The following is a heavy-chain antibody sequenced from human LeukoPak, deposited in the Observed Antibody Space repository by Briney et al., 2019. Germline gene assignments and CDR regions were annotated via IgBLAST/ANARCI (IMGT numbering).Heavy chain of an antibody. CDR3: AKEAPVDYYYYGMDV. CDR1: GFTFRSFA. J-gene: IGHJ6*02. D-gene: IGHD4-23*01. Sequence: GGSLRLSCAASGFTFRSFAMSWVRQAPGKGLKWVSTINDNGAGTYHADSVNGRFTVSRDNSYNTVYLQMNSLRAEDTAVYYCAKEAPVDYYYYGMDVWGQGTTVTVSS. V-gene: IGHV3-23*01. CDR2: INDNGAGT.